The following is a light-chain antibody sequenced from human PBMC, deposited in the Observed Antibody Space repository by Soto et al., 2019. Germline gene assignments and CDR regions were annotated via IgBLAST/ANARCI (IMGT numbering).Light chain of an antibody. Sequence: DIQMTQSPSTLSASVGERVTITCRASQRISSWLAWYQQKPGKAPKLLIYRASNLESGVPSRFSGSGSGTEFTLTISSLQPDDFATYYCQQYNSYLTFGQGTRVEIK. CDR2: RAS. CDR1: QRISSW. V-gene: IGKV1-5*03. CDR3: QQYNSYLT. J-gene: IGKJ1*01.